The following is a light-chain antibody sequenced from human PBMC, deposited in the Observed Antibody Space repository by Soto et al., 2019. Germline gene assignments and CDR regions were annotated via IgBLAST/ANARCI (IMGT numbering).Light chain of an antibody. CDR1: QSVSSN. CDR2: GAS. CDR3: QQYNNWPLT. V-gene: IGKV3-15*01. J-gene: IGKJ4*01. Sequence: VMAQSPATLSVSPGESATLSCRASQSVSSNLAWYQQKPGQGPRLLIYGASTRATGVPARFSGSGSGTEFTLTISSLQSEDFAVYYCQQYNNWPLTFGGGTKVEVQ.